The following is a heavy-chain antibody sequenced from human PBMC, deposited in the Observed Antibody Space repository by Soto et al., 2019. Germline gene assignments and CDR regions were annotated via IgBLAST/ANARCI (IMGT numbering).Heavy chain of an antibody. Sequence: EVQLVESGGGLVQPGGSLRLSCAASGFTFSSYWMSWVRQAPGRGLEWMANIKYDGSEKYYVDSVKGRLTISRDNAQNSLYLQMNSLRAEDTAVYYCAGSRHKESRPDYWGQGTLVTVSS. CDR2: IKYDGSEK. CDR3: AGSRHKESRPDY. V-gene: IGHV3-7*03. D-gene: IGHD2-15*01. CDR1: GFTFSSYW. J-gene: IGHJ4*02.